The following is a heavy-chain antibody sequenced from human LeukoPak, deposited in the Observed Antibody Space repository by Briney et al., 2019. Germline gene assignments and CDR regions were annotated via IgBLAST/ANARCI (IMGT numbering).Heavy chain of an antibody. CDR2: INHSGST. CDR1: GGSFSGYY. J-gene: IGHJ4*02. Sequence: SETLSLTCAVYGGSFSGYYWSWIRQPPGKGLEWIGEINHSGSTNYNPSLKGRVTISVDTSKNQFSLKLSSVTAADTAVYYCARGRGVWSEYYFDYWGQGTLVTVSS. V-gene: IGHV4-34*01. D-gene: IGHD1-26*01. CDR3: ARGRGVWSEYYFDY.